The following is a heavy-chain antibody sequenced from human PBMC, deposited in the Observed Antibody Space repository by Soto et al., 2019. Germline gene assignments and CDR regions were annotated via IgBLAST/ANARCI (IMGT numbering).Heavy chain of an antibody. D-gene: IGHD6-13*01. J-gene: IGHJ4*02. CDR3: ASDSISPTPQFRIAAAGPFDY. CDR2: IIPIFGTA. CDR1: GGTFSSYA. Sequence: GASVKVSCKASGGTFSSYAISRVRQAPGQGLEWMGGIIPIFGTANYAQKFHGRVTITADESTSTAYMELSSLRSEDTAVYYCASDSISPTPQFRIAAAGPFDYWGQGTLVTVSS. V-gene: IGHV1-69*13.